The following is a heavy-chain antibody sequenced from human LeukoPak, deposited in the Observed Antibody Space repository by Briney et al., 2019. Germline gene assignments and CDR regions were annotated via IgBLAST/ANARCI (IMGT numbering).Heavy chain of an antibody. Sequence: GGSLRLSCAASGFTFSSYAMSWVRQTPGKGLEWVSAISGSGDSTEDADSVSGRFTISRDNSKIPLYLQMNSLRAEDTAVYYCANHRLAFFYDSSGSPATYFDYWGQGTWVTVSS. J-gene: IGHJ4*02. D-gene: IGHD3-22*01. CDR1: GFTFSSYA. CDR2: ISGSGDST. V-gene: IGHV3-23*01. CDR3: ANHRLAFFYDSSGSPATYFDY.